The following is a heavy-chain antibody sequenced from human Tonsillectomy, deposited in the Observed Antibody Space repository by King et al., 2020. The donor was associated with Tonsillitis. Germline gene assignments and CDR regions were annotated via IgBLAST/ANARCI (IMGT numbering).Heavy chain of an antibody. CDR3: HFYDSSGYPDY. J-gene: IGHJ4*02. CDR1: GFTFSNYG. V-gene: IGHV3-30*03. D-gene: IGHD3-22*01. CDR2: ISYDGSNK. Sequence: VQLVQSGGGVVQPGRSLRLSCAASGFTFSNYGMHWVRQAPGKGLEWVAVISYDGSNKYYADSVKGRFTISRDNSKNTLYLQMNSLRAEDTAVFYCHFYDSSGYPDYWGQGTLVTVSS.